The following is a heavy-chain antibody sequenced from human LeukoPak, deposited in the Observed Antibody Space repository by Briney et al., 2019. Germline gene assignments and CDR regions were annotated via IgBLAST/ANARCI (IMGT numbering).Heavy chain of an antibody. J-gene: IGHJ4*02. V-gene: IGHV4-34*01. CDR2: INHSGST. Sequence: SETLSLTCAVYGGSFSGYYWSWIRQPPGKGLEWIGEINHSGSTNYNPSLKSRVTISVDTSKNQFSLKLSSVTAADTAVYYCARGGRGWSDYCDYWGQGTLLTVSS. CDR3: ARGGRGWSDYCDY. D-gene: IGHD6-19*01. CDR1: GGSFSGYY.